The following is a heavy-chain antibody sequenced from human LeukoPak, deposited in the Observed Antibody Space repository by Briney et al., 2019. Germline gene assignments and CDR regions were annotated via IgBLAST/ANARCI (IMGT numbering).Heavy chain of an antibody. D-gene: IGHD1-26*01. CDR1: GFSFSSYS. V-gene: IGHV3-48*01. CDR2: ISSTSRTI. Sequence: GGSLRLSCAASGFSFSSYSMNWVRQTPGKGLEWISYISSTSRTIYYADSVKGRFTISRDNAKNSLYLQMNTLGAEDTAVYYCARDFTVRATDNPRIFDYWGQGTLVTVSS. CDR3: ARDFTVRATDNPRIFDY. J-gene: IGHJ4*02.